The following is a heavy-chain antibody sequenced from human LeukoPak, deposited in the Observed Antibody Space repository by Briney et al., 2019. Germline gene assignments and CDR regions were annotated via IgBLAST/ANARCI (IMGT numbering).Heavy chain of an antibody. V-gene: IGHV3-48*03. CDR3: AREFDYYDSSGYPY. Sequence: PGGSLRLSCAASGLTFSSYEMNWVRQAPGKGLEWVSYISSSGSTIYYADSVKGRFTISRDNAKNSLYLQMNSLRAEDTAVYYCAREFDYYDSSGYPYWGQGTLVTVSS. CDR1: GLTFSSYE. D-gene: IGHD3-22*01. J-gene: IGHJ4*02. CDR2: ISSSGSTI.